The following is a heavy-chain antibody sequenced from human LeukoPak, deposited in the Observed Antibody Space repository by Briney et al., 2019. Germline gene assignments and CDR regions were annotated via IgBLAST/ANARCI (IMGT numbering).Heavy chain of an antibody. V-gene: IGHV3-21*01. D-gene: IGHD6-19*01. CDR3: ARDHSSGWYYSDY. Sequence: GGSLRLSCAASGFIFTGYNMNWVRQAPGKGLEWVSSSSSSSSYIYYADSVKGRFTISRDNAKNSLYLQMNSLRAEDTAVYYCARDHSSGWYYSDYWGQGTLVTVSS. J-gene: IGHJ4*02. CDR1: GFIFTGYN. CDR2: SSSSSSYI.